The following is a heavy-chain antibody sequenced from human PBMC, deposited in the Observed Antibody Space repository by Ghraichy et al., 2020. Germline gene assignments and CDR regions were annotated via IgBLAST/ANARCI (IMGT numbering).Heavy chain of an antibody. J-gene: IGHJ6*02. CDR3: ARVSRDSSGYYDYYYYGMNV. CDR1: GFTVSSNY. Sequence: GGSLRLSCAASGFTVSSNYMSWVRQAPGKGLEWVSVIYSGGSTYYADSVKGRFTISRDNSKNTLYLQMNSLRAEDTAVYYCARVSRDSSGYYDYYYYGMNVWGQGTTVTVSS. D-gene: IGHD3-22*01. CDR2: IYSGGST. V-gene: IGHV3-53*01.